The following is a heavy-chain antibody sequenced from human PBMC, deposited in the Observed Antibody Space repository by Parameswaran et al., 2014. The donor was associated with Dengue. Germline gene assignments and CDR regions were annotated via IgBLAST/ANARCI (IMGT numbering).Heavy chain of an antibody. Sequence: WIRQPPGKGLVWVSRINGDGTNTNYADSVKGRFTISRDNAKNTLYLQMNSLRAEDTAVYYCARVVDVSSSSWYRLAYYYGMDVWGQGTTVTVSS. J-gene: IGHJ6*02. CDR3: ARVVDVSSSSWYRLAYYYGMDV. D-gene: IGHD6-13*01. V-gene: IGHV3-74*01. CDR2: INGDGTNT.